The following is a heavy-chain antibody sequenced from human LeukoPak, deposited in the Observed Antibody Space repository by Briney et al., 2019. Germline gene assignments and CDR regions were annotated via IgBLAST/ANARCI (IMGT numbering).Heavy chain of an antibody. CDR2: IRSKANNYAT. J-gene: IGHJ5*02. Sequence: HPGGSLRLSCAASGFTFSGSAMHWVRQASGKGLEWVGRIRSKANNYATAYAASVKGRFTISRDDSKNTAYLQMNSLKTEDTAVYYCTREGTSAAYSHFDPWGQGTLVTVSS. CDR1: GFTFSGSA. CDR3: TREGTSAAYSHFDP. D-gene: IGHD2-21*01. V-gene: IGHV3-73*01.